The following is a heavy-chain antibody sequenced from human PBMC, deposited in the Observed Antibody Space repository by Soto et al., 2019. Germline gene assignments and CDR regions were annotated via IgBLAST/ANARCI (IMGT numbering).Heavy chain of an antibody. J-gene: IGHJ4*02. CDR2: INHSGST. Sequence: PSETLSLTCTVSGGSISSGGYYWSWIRQPPGKGLEWIGEINHSGSTNYNPSLKSRVTISVDTSKNQFSLKLSSVTAADTAVYYCARAHYYGSGSYYRLDYWGQGTLVTVSS. D-gene: IGHD3-10*01. V-gene: IGHV4-39*07. CDR3: ARAHYYGSGSYYRLDY. CDR1: GGSISSGGYY.